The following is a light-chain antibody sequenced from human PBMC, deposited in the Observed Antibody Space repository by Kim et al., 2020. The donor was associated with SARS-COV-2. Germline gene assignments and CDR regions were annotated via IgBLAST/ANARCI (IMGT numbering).Light chain of an antibody. Sequence: ASVGDRMAITGRASQSVRSWLAWDQQKPGNAPNLLIYKASTLESGVPSRFSGSGSGTEFTLTISSLQPDDFATYYCQQYSNYPLTFGGGTEVDIK. CDR1: QSVRSW. CDR2: KAS. J-gene: IGKJ4*01. V-gene: IGKV1-5*03. CDR3: QQYSNYPLT.